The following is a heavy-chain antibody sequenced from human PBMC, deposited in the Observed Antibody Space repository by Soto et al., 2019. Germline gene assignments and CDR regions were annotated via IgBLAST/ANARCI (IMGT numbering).Heavy chain of an antibody. J-gene: IGHJ4*02. D-gene: IGHD2-15*01. CDR1: GFTVSSNY. CDR3: ARALGYCSGGSCSDFFDY. CDR2: IYSGGST. Sequence: EVQLVESGGGLIQPGGSLRLSCAASGFTVSSNYMSWVRQAPGKGLEWVSVIYSGGSTYYADSVEGRFTISRDNSKNTLYLQMNSLRAEDTAVYYCARALGYCSGGSCSDFFDYWGQGTLVTVSS. V-gene: IGHV3-53*01.